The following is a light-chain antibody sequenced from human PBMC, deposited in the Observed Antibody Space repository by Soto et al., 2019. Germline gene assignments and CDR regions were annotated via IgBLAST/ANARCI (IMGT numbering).Light chain of an antibody. V-gene: IGKV3-20*01. CDR1: QSVSSSY. CDR2: GAS. Sequence: DIVLQQSPGTLSLSLGERATLSCRASQSVSSSYVAWYQQKPGQAPRLLIYGASSRATGIPDRFSGSGSGTDFTLTISRLEPEDFAVYYCQQYGSSRTFGQGTKVDIK. J-gene: IGKJ1*01. CDR3: QQYGSSRT.